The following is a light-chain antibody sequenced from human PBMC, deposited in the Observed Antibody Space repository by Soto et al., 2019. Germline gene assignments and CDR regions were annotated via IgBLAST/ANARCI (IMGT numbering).Light chain of an antibody. V-gene: IGLV2-14*01. CDR3: SSYTSSSPPVI. J-gene: IGLJ2*01. CDR2: EVS. CDR1: RSDVGGYKY. Sequence: QSALTQPASVSGSPGQSITISCTGTRSDVGGYKYVSWYQQHPGKAPKLVIYEVSNRPSGVSNRFSGSKSGNTASLTISGLQAEDEGDYYCSSYTSSSPPVIFGGGTKLTVL.